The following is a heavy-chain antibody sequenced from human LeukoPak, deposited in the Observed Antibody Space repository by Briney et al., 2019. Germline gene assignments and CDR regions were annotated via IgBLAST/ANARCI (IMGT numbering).Heavy chain of an antibody. CDR3: ARVGYSYGLNWFDP. Sequence: SETLSLTCTVSGGSISSSSYYWGWIRQPPGKGLEWIGSIYYSGSTYYNPSLKGRVTISVDTSKNQFSLKLSSVTAADTAVYYCARVGYSYGLNWFDPWGQGTLVTVSS. D-gene: IGHD5-18*01. J-gene: IGHJ5*02. CDR2: IYYSGST. V-gene: IGHV4-39*01. CDR1: GGSISSSSYY.